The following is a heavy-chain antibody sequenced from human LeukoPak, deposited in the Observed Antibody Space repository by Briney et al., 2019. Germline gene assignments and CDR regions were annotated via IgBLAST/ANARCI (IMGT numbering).Heavy chain of an antibody. CDR1: GFTVSSSY. Sequence: GGSLRLSCAASGFTVSSSYMSWVRQAPGKGLEWVSLISASGDTTYYADSVRGRFTISRDNSENTLYLQMNSLRAEDTAVYYCAKRYCTSTSCSFFDSWGQGTLVTVSS. D-gene: IGHD2-2*01. CDR2: ISASGDTT. J-gene: IGHJ4*02. CDR3: AKRYCTSTSCSFFDS. V-gene: IGHV3-23*01.